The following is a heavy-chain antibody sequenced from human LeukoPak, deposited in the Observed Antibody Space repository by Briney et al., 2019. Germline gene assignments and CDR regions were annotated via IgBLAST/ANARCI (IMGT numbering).Heavy chain of an antibody. CDR2: ISWNSSSI. CDR1: GFTFDDYA. V-gene: IGHV3-9*01. D-gene: IGHD4/OR15-4a*01. Sequence: QPGRSLRLSCAASGFTFDDYAMHWVRHAPGKGLEWVSGISWNSSSIGYADSVKGRFTISRDNAKNSLYLQMNSLRVEDTAVYYCARGPPYGVRSDFFDYWGQGTLVTVSS. J-gene: IGHJ4*02. CDR3: ARGPPYGVRSDFFDY.